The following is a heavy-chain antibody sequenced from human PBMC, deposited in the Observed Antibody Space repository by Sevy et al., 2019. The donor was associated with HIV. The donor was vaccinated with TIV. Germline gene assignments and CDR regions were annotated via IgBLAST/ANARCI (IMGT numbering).Heavy chain of an antibody. Sequence: GGSLRLSCAASGFTFSSYGMHWVRQAPGKGLEWVAVISYDGSNKYYADSVKGRFTISRDNSKNTLYLQMKSLRAEDTAVYYCAKDGEWSSRYYYYYMDVWGKGTTVTVSS. CDR2: ISYDGSNK. CDR3: AKDGEWSSRYYYYYMDV. J-gene: IGHJ6*03. D-gene: IGHD3-3*01. V-gene: IGHV3-30*18. CDR1: GFTFSSYG.